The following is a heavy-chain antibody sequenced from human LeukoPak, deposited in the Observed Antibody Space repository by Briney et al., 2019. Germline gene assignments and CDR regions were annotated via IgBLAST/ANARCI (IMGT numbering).Heavy chain of an antibody. CDR2: ISYSGTT. J-gene: IGHJ4*02. D-gene: IGHD1-26*01. CDR3: ARYSGIYDY. CDR1: GGSMSSSSYY. Sequence: PSETLSLTCTVSGGSMSSSSYYWGWIRQPPGKGLEWIGSISYSGTTYYNPSLKSRVTISVDTSKSQFSLKLSSVTAADTAVYYCARYSGIYDYWGQGTLVTVSS. V-gene: IGHV4-39*01.